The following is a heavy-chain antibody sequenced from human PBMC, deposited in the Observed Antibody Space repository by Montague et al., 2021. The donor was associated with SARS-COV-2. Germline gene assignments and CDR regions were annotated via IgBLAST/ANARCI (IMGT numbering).Heavy chain of an antibody. J-gene: IGHJ6*02. V-gene: IGHV3-48*03. CDR2: LTSSGTTI. CDR3: ARGGGGYDYFFNYYGMDA. CDR1: RFTFSSYE. Sequence: SLRLSCAASRFTFSSYEMNWVRQAPGKGLEWVSYLTSSGTTIYYADSVKGRFTISRDNAKNSLYLQMNSLRAEDTAVYYCARGGGGYDYFFNYYGMDAWGQETTVTVSS. D-gene: IGHD5-12*01.